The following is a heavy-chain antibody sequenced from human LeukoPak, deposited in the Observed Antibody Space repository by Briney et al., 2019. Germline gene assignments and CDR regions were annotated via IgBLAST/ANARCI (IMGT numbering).Heavy chain of an antibody. V-gene: IGHV4-59*11. J-gene: IGHJ5*01. Sequence: SETLSLTCTVFGSMSNHFWSWIRQPPGKGLEWIGYIYDSGATDYNPSLKSRVTMSVDTSANQFSLKLSSVTTADTAVYYCATRPAGNTRAAIFDFWSRGTMVTVSS. CDR1: GSMSNHF. D-gene: IGHD6-6*01. CDR3: ATRPAGNTRAAIFDF. CDR2: IYDSGAT.